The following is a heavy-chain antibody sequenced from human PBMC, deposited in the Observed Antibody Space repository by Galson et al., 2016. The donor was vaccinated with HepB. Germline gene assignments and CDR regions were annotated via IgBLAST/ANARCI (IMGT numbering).Heavy chain of an antibody. CDR1: GYNLSTYG. CDR2: IGADGGHT. V-gene: IGHV1-18*01. J-gene: IGHJ4*02. CDR3: ATGVAGLY. D-gene: IGHD6-19*01. Sequence: SVKVSCKVSGYNLSTYGISWVRQAPGQGLEWMGWIGADGGHTSYAQKLQGRVTMTTDTFTDTVYIELRSLTSDDTALYYCATGVAGLYWGQGTLVTVSS.